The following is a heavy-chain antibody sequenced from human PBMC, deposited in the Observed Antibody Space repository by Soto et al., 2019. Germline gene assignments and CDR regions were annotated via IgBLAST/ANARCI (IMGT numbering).Heavy chain of an antibody. V-gene: IGHV4-38-2*01. CDR3: ARVAGKNYYYGMDV. Sequence: SETLSLTCAVSGYSISSGYYWGWIRQPPGKGLEWIGSIYHSGSTYYNPSLKSRVTISVDTSKNQFSLKLSSVTAADTAVYYCARVAGKNYYYGMDVWRQGTTVTVSS. CDR2: IYHSGST. J-gene: IGHJ6*02. CDR1: GYSISSGYY. D-gene: IGHD6-19*01.